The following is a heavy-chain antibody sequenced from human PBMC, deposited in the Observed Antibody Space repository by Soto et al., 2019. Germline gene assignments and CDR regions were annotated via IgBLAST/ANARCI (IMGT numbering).Heavy chain of an antibody. V-gene: IGHV3-30*18. CDR1: GFTFSSYG. J-gene: IGHJ4*02. Sequence: TVGSLRLSCAASGFTFSSYGMHWVRQAPGKGLEWVAVISYDGSNKYYADSVKGRFTISRDNSKNTLYLQMNSLRAEDTAVYYCAKDQGSGWLFDYWGQGTLVTVFS. CDR3: AKDQGSGWLFDY. CDR2: ISYDGSNK. D-gene: IGHD6-19*01.